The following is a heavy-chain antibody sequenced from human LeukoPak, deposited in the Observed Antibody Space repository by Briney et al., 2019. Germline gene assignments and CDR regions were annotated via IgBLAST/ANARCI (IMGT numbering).Heavy chain of an antibody. V-gene: IGHV3-9*01. Sequence: GGSLRLSCAASGFTFDDYAMHWVRHAPGKGLEWVSGISWNSGSIGYADSVKGRFTISRDNAKNSLYLQMNSLRAEDTALYYCAKDIRAAAGNSFDYWGQGTLVTVSS. J-gene: IGHJ4*02. D-gene: IGHD6-13*01. CDR3: AKDIRAAAGNSFDY. CDR2: ISWNSGSI. CDR1: GFTFDDYA.